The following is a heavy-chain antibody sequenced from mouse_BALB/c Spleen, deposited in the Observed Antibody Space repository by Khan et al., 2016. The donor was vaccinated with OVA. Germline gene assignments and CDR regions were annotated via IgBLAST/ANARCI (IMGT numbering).Heavy chain of an antibody. V-gene: IGHV1-5*01. CDR3: ARGGYSSFAY. Sequence: VQLQQSGTVLARPGASVKMTCKASGYSFTSYLIHWVKQRPGQGLEWIGDIYPGNSDTTYNQKFKDKAKLTAGTSANTAYMELSSLTNEDSAVYYCARGGYSSFAYWGQGTLVTVSA. CDR1: GYSFTSYL. D-gene: IGHD1-3*01. J-gene: IGHJ3*01. CDR2: IYPGNSDT.